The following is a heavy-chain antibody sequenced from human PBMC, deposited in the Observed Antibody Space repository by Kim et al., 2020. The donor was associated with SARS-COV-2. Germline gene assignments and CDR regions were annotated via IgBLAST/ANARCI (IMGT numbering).Heavy chain of an antibody. J-gene: IGHJ6*02. V-gene: IGHV3-7*01. D-gene: IGHD3-22*01. CDR3: ARESSGYGLYFYGMDV. Sequence: GGSLRLSCAASGFTFSTYWMIWVRQAPGKGLEWVATIKGDGRESHYVDSVKGRFTISRDNAKNSLNLQMNSLRAEDTALYYCARESSGYGLYFYGMDVWGLGTMVTVSS. CDR1: GFTFSTYW. CDR2: IKGDGRES.